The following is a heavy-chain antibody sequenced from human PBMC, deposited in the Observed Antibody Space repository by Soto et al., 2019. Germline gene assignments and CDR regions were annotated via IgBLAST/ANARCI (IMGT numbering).Heavy chain of an antibody. Sequence: PGGSLRLSCRASGFRFDDYAMHWIRQAPGKGLEWVAGIIWNSEAIDYAESVRGRFTISRDNAENSVFLQMDSLSPEDTALYYCTRDDQGIATSGTPILGSWGQGXPVTVSS. CDR3: TRDDQGIATSGTPILGS. J-gene: IGHJ4*02. CDR1: GFRFDDYA. D-gene: IGHD6-13*01. V-gene: IGHV3-9*01. CDR2: IIWNSEAI.